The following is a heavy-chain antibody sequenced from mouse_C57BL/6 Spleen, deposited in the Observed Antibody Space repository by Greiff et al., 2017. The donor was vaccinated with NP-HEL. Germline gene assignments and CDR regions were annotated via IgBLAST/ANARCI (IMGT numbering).Heavy chain of an antibody. CDR1: GFTFSDYG. V-gene: IGHV5-17*01. Sequence: EVKLMESGGGLVKPGGSLKLSCAASGFTFSDYGMHWVRQAPEKGLEWFAYISSGSSTIYYADTVKGRFTISRDNAKNTLFLQMTSLRSEDTAMYYCAREVPFAYWGQGTLVTVSA. CDR3: AREVPFAY. CDR2: ISSGSSTI. J-gene: IGHJ3*01.